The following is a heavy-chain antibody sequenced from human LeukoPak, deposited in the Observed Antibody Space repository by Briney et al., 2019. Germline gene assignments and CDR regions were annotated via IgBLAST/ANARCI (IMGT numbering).Heavy chain of an antibody. CDR2: ISSSSSCI. V-gene: IGHV3-21*01. Sequence: GGSLRLSCAASGFTFSSYEMNWVRQAPGKGLEWVSSISSSSSCIYYTDSVKGRFTLSRDNAKKSLYLQMNSLRAEAKAVYYCAKDGLLFREDSYNYGPLGYWGQGTLVTVSS. D-gene: IGHD5-24*01. CDR1: GFTFSSYE. J-gene: IGHJ4*02. CDR3: AKDGLLFREDSYNYGPLGY.